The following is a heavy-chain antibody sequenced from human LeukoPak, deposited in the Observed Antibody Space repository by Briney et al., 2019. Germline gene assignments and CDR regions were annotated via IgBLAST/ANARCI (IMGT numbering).Heavy chain of an antibody. J-gene: IGHJ4*02. D-gene: IGHD4-23*01. CDR3: ARQGDGGRAYDH. Sequence: SGTLSLTCTVSGASINNSTYYWGWIRQPPGKGLEWIGTISDGVNTYFNPSLRSRVTISVDTSKNQFSLKLTSVTAADTAVYYCARQGDGGRAYDHWGQGTLVTVSS. V-gene: IGHV4-39*01. CDR1: GASINNSTYY. CDR2: ISDGVNT.